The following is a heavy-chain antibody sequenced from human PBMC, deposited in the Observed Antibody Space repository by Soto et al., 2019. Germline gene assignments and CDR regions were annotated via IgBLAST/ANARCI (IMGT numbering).Heavy chain of an antibody. V-gene: IGHV3-21*01. J-gene: IGHJ4*02. D-gene: IGHD7-27*01. CDR3: ARDDGATLGLDPFDN. CDR1: GFTFSDYS. CDR2: ISSSSSYI. Sequence: EVQLVESGGGLVKPGGSLRLSCAASGFTFSDYSMNWVRQAPGKGLEWVSSISSSSSYIYYADSVKGRFTVSRDNAKNSLSLQMNSLRAEDTAVYYCARDDGATLGLDPFDNWGQGTVVTVSS.